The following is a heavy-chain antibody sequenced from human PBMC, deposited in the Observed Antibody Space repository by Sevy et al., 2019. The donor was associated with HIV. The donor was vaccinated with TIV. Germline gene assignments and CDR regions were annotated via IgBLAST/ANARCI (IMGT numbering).Heavy chain of an antibody. CDR3: VKEKYYYDSSGYGNYGMDV. CDR2: IQYDGNNK. V-gene: IGHV3-30*02. J-gene: IGHJ6*02. D-gene: IGHD3-22*01. CDR1: GFTFSHYG. Sequence: GGSLRLSCAASGFTFSHYGMHWVRQAPGKGLEWVTFIQYDGNNKYYADSVKGRFTISRDNSKNRLYLQMNSLRAEDTALYYCVKEKYYYDSSGYGNYGMDVWGQGITVTVSS.